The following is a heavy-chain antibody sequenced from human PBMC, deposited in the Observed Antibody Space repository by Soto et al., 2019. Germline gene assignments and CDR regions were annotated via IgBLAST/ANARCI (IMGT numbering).Heavy chain of an antibody. J-gene: IGHJ3*02. CDR2: MNPNSGNT. D-gene: IGHD3-22*01. V-gene: IGHV1-8*01. CDR3: ARDPPLYYYDTPCAFDI. Sequence: GASVKVSCKASGYTFTSYDINWVRQATGQGLEWMGWMNPNSGNTGYAQKFQGRVTITADKSTSTAYMELSSLRSEDTAVYYCARDPPLYYYDTPCAFDIWGQGTMVTVSS. CDR1: GYTFTSYD.